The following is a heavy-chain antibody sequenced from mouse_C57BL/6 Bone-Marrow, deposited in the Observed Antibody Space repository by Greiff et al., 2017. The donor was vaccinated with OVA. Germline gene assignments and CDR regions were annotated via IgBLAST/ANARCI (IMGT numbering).Heavy chain of an antibody. CDR2: IDPENGKT. J-gene: IGHJ4*01. Sequence: DVQLQESGAELVKPGASVKLSCTASGFNFKDTYMHWVRQRPDQGLEWIGRIDPENGKTKYGPRFQGNDTVTSDSATDTANLQHSSLTSRDTGVYYCALYRYADNYVMDYWGQGTSVTVSS. D-gene: IGHD2-14*01. CDR1: GFNFKDTY. CDR3: ALYRYADNYVMDY. V-gene: IGHV14-3*02.